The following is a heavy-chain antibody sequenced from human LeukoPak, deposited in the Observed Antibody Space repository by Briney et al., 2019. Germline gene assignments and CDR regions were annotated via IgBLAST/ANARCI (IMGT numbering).Heavy chain of an antibody. V-gene: IGHV4-59*01. D-gene: IGHD5-18*01. CDR1: GGSISSYY. Sequence: PSATLSLTCTLSGGSISSYYCSWVQQPPGKGLEWIGYIYYSGSTNYKSSLKSRVTISVDTSKNQFSLKLSSVTAADTAVYYCARTTEGGYSYGYFYYYYMDVWGKGTTVTISS. CDR3: ARTTEGGYSYGYFYYYYMDV. CDR2: IYYSGST. J-gene: IGHJ6*03.